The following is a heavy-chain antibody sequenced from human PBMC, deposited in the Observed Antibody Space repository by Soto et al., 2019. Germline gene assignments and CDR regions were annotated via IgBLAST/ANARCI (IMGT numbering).Heavy chain of an antibody. CDR3: ARRSGGYCSGGSCWGARLNYFDY. Sequence: EVQLVESGGGLVKPGGSLRLSCAASGFTFSSYSMNWVRQAPGKGLEWVSSISSSSSYIYYADSVKGRFTISRDNAKNALYLQTNSLRAEDRAVYYCARRSGGYCSGGSCWGARLNYFDYWGQGTLVTVSS. J-gene: IGHJ4*02. CDR2: ISSSSSYI. D-gene: IGHD2-15*01. V-gene: IGHV3-21*01. CDR1: GFTFSSYS.